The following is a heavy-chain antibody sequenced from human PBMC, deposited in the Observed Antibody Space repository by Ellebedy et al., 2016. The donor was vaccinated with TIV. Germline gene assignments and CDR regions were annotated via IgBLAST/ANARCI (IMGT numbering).Heavy chain of an antibody. CDR3: ARVIHDSSGRYFDY. D-gene: IGHD3-22*01. CDR1: GGSISSGGYY. Sequence: SETLSLXXTVSGGSISSGGYYWSWIRQHPGKGLEWIGYIYYSGSTYYNPSLKSRVTISVDTSKNQFSLKLSSVTAADTAVYYCARVIHDSSGRYFDYWGQGTLVTVSS. CDR2: IYYSGST. V-gene: IGHV4-31*03. J-gene: IGHJ4*02.